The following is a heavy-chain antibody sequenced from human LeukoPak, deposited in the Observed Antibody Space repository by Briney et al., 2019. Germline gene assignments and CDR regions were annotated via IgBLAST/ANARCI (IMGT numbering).Heavy chain of an antibody. D-gene: IGHD3-22*01. Sequence: PGGSLRLSCAASGFTFSSYWMHWVRQAPGKGLVWVSRINSDGSSTSYADSVKGRYTISRDNAKNSLYLQMNSLRAEDTAVYYCARASGYYYDSSGYHCWGQGTMVTVSS. CDR1: GFTFSSYW. CDR3: ARASGYYYDSSGYHC. J-gene: IGHJ3*01. CDR2: INSDGSST. V-gene: IGHV3-74*01.